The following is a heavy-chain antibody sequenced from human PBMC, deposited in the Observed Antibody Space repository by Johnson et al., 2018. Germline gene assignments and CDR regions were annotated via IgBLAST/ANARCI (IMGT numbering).Heavy chain of an antibody. J-gene: IGHJ1*01. CDR2: ISSSGSTI. V-gene: IGHV3-11*04. D-gene: IGHD6-19*01. CDR3: ARVYSMGWPEYFQH. CDR1: GFTFSGYY. Sequence: QVQLVQSGGGVVQPGRSLRLSCAASGFTFSGYYMNWIRQTPGKGLEWVSYISSSGSTIYYADSVKGRSTISRDNAKNSLYLQMNSLRAEDTAVYYCARVYSMGWPEYFQHGGQGTLVTVSS.